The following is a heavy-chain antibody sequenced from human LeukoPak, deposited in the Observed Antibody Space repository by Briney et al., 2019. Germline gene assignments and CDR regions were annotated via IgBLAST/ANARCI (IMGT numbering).Heavy chain of an antibody. D-gene: IGHD6-13*01. CDR3: ARGEGSSWYLGGSFDY. J-gene: IGHJ4*02. CDR1: GGSISSSSYY. V-gene: IGHV4-39*07. CDR2: IYYSGST. Sequence: PSETLSLTCTVSGGSISSSSYYWGWIRQPPGKGLEWIGSIYYSGSTYYNPSLKSRVTISVDTSKNQFSLKLSSVTAADTAVYYCARGEGSSWYLGGSFDYWGQGTLVTVSS.